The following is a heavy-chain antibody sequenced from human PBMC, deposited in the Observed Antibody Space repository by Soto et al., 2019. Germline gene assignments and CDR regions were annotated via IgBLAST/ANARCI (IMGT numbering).Heavy chain of an antibody. J-gene: IGHJ6*02. Sequence: GGSLRLSCAASGFTFSDYYMSWIRQAPGKGLEWVSYISSSGSTIYYADSVKGRFTISRDNAKNSLYLHMNSLRAEDTAVYYCASLYDFPYGMDVWGQGTTVTVSS. CDR3: ASLYDFPYGMDV. V-gene: IGHV3-11*01. D-gene: IGHD3-3*01. CDR1: GFTFSDYY. CDR2: ISSSGSTI.